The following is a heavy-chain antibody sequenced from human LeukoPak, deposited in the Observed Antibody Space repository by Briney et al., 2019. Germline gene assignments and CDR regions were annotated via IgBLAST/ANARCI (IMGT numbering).Heavy chain of an antibody. CDR1: GYTFTSYY. V-gene: IGHV1-46*03. J-gene: IGHJ4*02. CDR2: INPSGGST. Sequence: GASVKVSCKASGYTFTSYYMHWVRQAPGQGLEWMGIINPSGGSTSYAQKFQGRVTMTRDTSTSTVYMEPSSLRSEDTAVYYCARGIVVVPAAISGTDYWGQGTLVTVSS. CDR3: ARGIVVVPAAISGTDY. D-gene: IGHD2-2*01.